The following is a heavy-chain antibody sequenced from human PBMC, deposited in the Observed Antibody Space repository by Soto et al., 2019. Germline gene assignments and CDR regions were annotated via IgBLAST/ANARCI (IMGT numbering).Heavy chain of an antibody. V-gene: IGHV3-33*01. CDR3: ARAPSSGYYYDAFDI. CDR2: IWYDGSNK. Sequence: GGSLRLSCAASGFTFSSYGMHWVRQAPGKGLEWVAVIWYDGSNKYYADSVKGRFTISRDNSKNTLYLQMNSLRAEDTAVYYCARAPSSGYYYDAFDIWGQGTMVTVSS. CDR1: GFTFSSYG. D-gene: IGHD3-22*01. J-gene: IGHJ3*02.